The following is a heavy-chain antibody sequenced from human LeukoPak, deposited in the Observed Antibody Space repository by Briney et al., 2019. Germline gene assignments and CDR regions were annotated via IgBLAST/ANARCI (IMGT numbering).Heavy chain of an antibody. Sequence: PGGSLRPSSAASGFTSSSYAMPWVRQAPGQGLEWGAVILYDGSNKYYADSAKGRFTISRDNSKNTLYPQRNSPRPQHPPVLYCAKGVLGYYQGPRHYYYDYLDVWGKGTTFTVSS. CDR2: ILYDGSNK. V-gene: IGHV3-30*04. CDR3: AKGVLGYYQGPRHYYYDYLDV. CDR1: GFTSSSYA. D-gene: IGHD3-22*01. J-gene: IGHJ6*03.